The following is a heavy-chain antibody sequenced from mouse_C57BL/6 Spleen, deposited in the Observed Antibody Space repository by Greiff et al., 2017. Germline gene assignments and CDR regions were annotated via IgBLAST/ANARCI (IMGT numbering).Heavy chain of an antibody. CDR1: GYTFSSYG. D-gene: IGHD2-4*01. V-gene: IGHV1-81*01. J-gene: IGHJ2*01. Sequence: QVQLQQSGAALARPGASVKLSCKASGYTFSSYGISWVKQRTGQGLEWIGEIYPRSGNTYYNEKFKGKATLTADKSSSTAYMGLRSLTSEDSAVYFCARGDYDGVDYWGQGTTLTVSS. CDR2: IYPRSGNT. CDR3: ARGDYDGVDY.